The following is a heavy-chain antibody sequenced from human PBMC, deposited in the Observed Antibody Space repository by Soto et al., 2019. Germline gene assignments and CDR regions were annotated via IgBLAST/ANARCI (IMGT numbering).Heavy chain of an antibody. Sequence: DVQLVESGGGLIQPGESLRLSCAAFGLTVSGKKYVAWVRQAPGKGLEWVSALYDVDGSFYADSVKGRFTTSSDSSKTTVYLQMNGLRPDDTAVYYCASWHYREHAYDVWGQGTTVTVSS. CDR1: GLTVSGKKY. CDR3: ASWHYREHAYDV. CDR2: LYDVDGS. J-gene: IGHJ3*01. V-gene: IGHV3-53*01. D-gene: IGHD1-7*01.